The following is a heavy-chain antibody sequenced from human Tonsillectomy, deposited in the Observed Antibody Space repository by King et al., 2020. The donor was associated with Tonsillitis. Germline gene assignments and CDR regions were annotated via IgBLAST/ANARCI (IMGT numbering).Heavy chain of an antibody. J-gene: IGHJ6*02. CDR1: GFTFSTYA. D-gene: IGHD2-15*01. CDR2: ISYDGSNK. V-gene: IGHV3-30-3*01. CDR3: ASEGFTLNYYYGMDV. Sequence: VQLVESGGGVVQPGRSLRLSCAASGFTFSTYAIHWVRQAPGKGREWVAVISYDGSNKYYADSVKGRFTISRDTSKHTLYLQMNSLRAEDTAVYYCASEGFTLNYYYGMDVWGQGTTVTVSS.